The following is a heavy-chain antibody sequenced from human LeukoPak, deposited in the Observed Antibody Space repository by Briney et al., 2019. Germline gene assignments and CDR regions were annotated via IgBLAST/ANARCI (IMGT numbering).Heavy chain of an antibody. V-gene: IGHV4-61*01. CDR2: IYYSGST. D-gene: IGHD3-10*01. CDR1: GVSVSSGSYF. J-gene: IGHJ4*02. Sequence: SETLSLTCTVSGVSVSSGSYFWSWIRQPPGKGLEWIGYIYYSGSTNYNPSLKSRVTISVDTSKNQFSLKLSSVTAADTAVYYCARDSGITMVRGALNFDYWGQGTLVTVSS. CDR3: ARDSGITMVRGALNFDY.